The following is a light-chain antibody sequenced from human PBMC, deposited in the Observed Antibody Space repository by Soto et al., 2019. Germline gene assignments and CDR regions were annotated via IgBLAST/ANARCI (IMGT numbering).Light chain of an antibody. CDR2: GAS. J-gene: IGKJ2*01. CDR3: EQYGSSPYT. CDR1: QSVSSSY. V-gene: IGKV3-20*01. Sequence: EIVLTQSPGTLSLSPGERATLSCRASQSVSSSYLAWYQQKPGQAPRLLISGASSRATGIPDRFSGSGSGTDFTLTISRLEPEDFAVYYCEQYGSSPYTFGQGTKLEIK.